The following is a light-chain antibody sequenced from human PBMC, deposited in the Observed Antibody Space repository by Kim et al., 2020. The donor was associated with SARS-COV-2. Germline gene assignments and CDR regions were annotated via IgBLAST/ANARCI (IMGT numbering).Light chain of an antibody. V-gene: IGLV1-47*01. CDR3: ASWDDSLSGVI. CDR2: RNN. J-gene: IGLJ2*01. Sequence: ELTQPPSESGTPGQSVTISCSGISSNIGSNYVYWYQQFPGTAPKLLIYRNNLRPSGVPDRFSGSKSGTSASLAISGLRSEDEADYYCASWDDSLSGVIFGGGTQLTVL. CDR1: SSNIGSNY.